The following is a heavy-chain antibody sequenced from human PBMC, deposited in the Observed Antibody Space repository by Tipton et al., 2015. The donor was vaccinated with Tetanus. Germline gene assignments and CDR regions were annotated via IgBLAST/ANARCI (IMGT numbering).Heavy chain of an antibody. D-gene: IGHD3-22*01. CDR2: IYYGGST. V-gene: IGHV4-31*03. CDR1: GGSISSGGYY. Sequence: TLSLTCTVSGGSISSGGYYWSWIRQHPGKGLEWIGYIYYGGSTYYNPSLKSRVTISVDTSKNQFSLKLSSVTAADTAVYYCARAVGYYYDSSGYPAEYFQHWGQGTLVTVSS. CDR3: ARAVGYYYDSSGYPAEYFQH. J-gene: IGHJ1*01.